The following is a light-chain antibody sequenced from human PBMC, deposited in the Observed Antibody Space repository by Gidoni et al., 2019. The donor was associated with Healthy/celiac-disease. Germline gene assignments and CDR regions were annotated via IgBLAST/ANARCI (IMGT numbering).Light chain of an antibody. CDR2: DAS. CDR1: QSVSSY. V-gene: IGKV3-11*01. Sequence: EFVLTQSPATLSLSPGERATLSCRASQSVSSYLAWYQQKPGQAPRLLIYDASNRATGIPARFSGSGSGTDFTLTISGLEPEDFAVYYCQQLRTFGQGTKVEIK. CDR3: QQLRT. J-gene: IGKJ1*01.